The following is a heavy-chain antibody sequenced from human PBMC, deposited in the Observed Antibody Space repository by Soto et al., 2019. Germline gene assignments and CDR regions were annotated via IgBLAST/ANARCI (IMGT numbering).Heavy chain of an antibody. J-gene: IGHJ4*02. CDR3: ARGHILTGSDLYYFDY. CDR2: ISYDGSNK. CDR1: GFTFSSYA. D-gene: IGHD3-9*01. V-gene: IGHV3-30-3*01. Sequence: GGSLRLSCAASGFTFSSYAMHWVRQAPGKGLEWVAVISYDGSNKYYADSVKGRFTISRDNSKNTLYLQMNSLRAEDTAVYCCARGHILTGSDLYYFDYWGQGTLVTVSS.